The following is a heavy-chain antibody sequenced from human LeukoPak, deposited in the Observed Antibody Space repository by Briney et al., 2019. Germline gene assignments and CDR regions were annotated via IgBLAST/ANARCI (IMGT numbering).Heavy chain of an antibody. Sequence: SETLSLTCTVSGGSISSGDYYWSWIRQPPGKGLEWIGYIYYSGSTYYNPSLKSRVTISVDTSKNQFSLKLSSVTAADTAVYYCARDLMNWFDPWGQGTLATVSS. V-gene: IGHV4-30-4*08. CDR3: ARDLMNWFDP. J-gene: IGHJ5*02. D-gene: IGHD3-16*01. CDR1: GGSISSGDYY. CDR2: IYYSGST.